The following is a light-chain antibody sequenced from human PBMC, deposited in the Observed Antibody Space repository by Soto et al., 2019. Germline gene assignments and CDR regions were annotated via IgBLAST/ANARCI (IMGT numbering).Light chain of an antibody. Sequence: QSALTQPASVSGSPGQSITISCTGTSSDVGAYDYVSWYQQHPGEVPKLMIFDVSDRPSGVSNRFPGSKSGNTASLTISGLQAEDEADYYCSSFTTGTSYVLGTGTKLTVL. CDR3: SSFTTGTSYV. J-gene: IGLJ1*01. CDR2: DVS. CDR1: SSDVGAYDY. V-gene: IGLV2-14*03.